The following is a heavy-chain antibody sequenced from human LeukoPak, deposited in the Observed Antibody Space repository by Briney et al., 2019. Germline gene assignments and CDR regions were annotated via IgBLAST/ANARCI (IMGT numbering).Heavy chain of an antibody. V-gene: IGHV3-30-3*01. CDR2: ISYDGSNK. Sequence: PGGSLRLSCAASGFTVSSNYMTWVRQAPGKGLEWVAVISYDGSNKYYADSVKGRFTISRDNSKNTLYLQMNSLRAEDTAVYYCAREPTTSCLDIWGQGTMVTVSS. CDR3: AREPTTSCLDI. J-gene: IGHJ3*02. D-gene: IGHD2-2*01. CDR1: GFTVSSNY.